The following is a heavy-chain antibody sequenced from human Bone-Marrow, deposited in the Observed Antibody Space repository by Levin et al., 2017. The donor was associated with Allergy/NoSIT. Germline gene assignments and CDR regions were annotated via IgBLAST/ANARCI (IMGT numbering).Heavy chain of an antibody. CDR3: ATGYSSGWYGGFDY. CDR2: IKQDGSEK. V-gene: IGHV3-7*02. CDR1: GFLFSSYW. D-gene: IGHD6-19*01. Sequence: GGSLRLSCSASGFLFSSYWMTWVRQAPGKGLEWVANIKQDGSEKYYADSVKGRFSIFRDNAKMSQYLQMNSVRVEDTAVYYCATGYSSGWYGGFDYWGQGALVTVSS. J-gene: IGHJ4*02.